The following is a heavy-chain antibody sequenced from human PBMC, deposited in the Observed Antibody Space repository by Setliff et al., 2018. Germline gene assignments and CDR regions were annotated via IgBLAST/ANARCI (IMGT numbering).Heavy chain of an antibody. CDR1: GGSVNSGYDN. J-gene: IGHJ4*02. CDR3: ARGRNVAARLDS. CDR2: INRRGST. V-gene: IGHV4-61*10. D-gene: IGHD6-6*01. Sequence: SETLSLTCTVSGGSVNSGYDNWNWLRQPAGKGLEWIGHINRRGSTNFSPSLKSRVTMSVDTSKNQFSLKLTSVTAADTAMYYCARGRNVAARLDSWGQGTLVTVSS.